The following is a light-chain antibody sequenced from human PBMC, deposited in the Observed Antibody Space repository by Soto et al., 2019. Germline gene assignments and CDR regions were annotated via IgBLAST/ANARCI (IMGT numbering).Light chain of an antibody. CDR2: EVN. Sequence: QSVLTQPASVSGSPGQSITILCTGTSSDVGSYNYVSWYQQCPGKAPKLIVFEVNSRPSGVSDRFSGSKSGNTASLTISGLQPEDEAVYYCTSYSSIPPHVLFGGGTKLTVL. J-gene: IGLJ2*01. CDR1: SSDVGSYNY. CDR3: TSYSSIPPHVL. V-gene: IGLV2-14*01.